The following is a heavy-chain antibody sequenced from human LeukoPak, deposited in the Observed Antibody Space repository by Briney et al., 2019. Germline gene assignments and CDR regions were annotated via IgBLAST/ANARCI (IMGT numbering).Heavy chain of an antibody. V-gene: IGHV3-74*01. CDR1: GFSFSSYW. J-gene: IGHJ4*02. CDR2: INSDGSST. D-gene: IGHD3-22*01. CDR3: AREEISGYYYVDY. Sequence: GGSLRLSCAASGFSFSSYWMHWVRQAPGKGLVWVPRINSDGSSTNYADSVKGRFTISRDNAKKTLYLQMHSLRAEDTAVYYCAREEISGYYYVDYWGQGTLVTVSS.